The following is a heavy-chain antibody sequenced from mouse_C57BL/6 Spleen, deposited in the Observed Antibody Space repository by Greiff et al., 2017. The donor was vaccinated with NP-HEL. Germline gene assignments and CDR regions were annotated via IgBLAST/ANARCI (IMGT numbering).Heavy chain of an antibody. D-gene: IGHD2-1*01. Sequence: QVQLKQSGPELVKPGASVKISCKASGYTFNDYYINWVKQRPGQGLEWIGWIYPGIGNTKYNWKVKVKATLTVDTSSSTAYVQLSSLTSEDSAVFFCENEGNGTMDYWGQGTSVTVSS. CDR3: ENEGNGTMDY. CDR1: GYTFNDYY. V-gene: IGHV1-84*01. J-gene: IGHJ4*01. CDR2: IYPGIGNT.